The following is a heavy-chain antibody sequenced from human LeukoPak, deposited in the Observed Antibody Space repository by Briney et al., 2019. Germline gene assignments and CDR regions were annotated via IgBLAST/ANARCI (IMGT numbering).Heavy chain of an antibody. Sequence: PGGSLRLSRAASGFTLASYAMTWIRQTPEKGLEWVSTISGSGGNTYYADPVKGRFTISRDNSKNTLYLQMGSLRAEDMAVYYCAFSDYGRMDVWGQGTTVTVSS. CDR3: AFSDYGRMDV. CDR1: GFTLASYA. D-gene: IGHD4-17*01. CDR2: ISGSGGNT. J-gene: IGHJ6*02. V-gene: IGHV3-23*01.